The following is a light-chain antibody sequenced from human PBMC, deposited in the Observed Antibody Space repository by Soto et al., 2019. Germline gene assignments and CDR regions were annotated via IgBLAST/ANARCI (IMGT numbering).Light chain of an antibody. V-gene: IGKV3-20*01. CDR1: QSVSSSY. J-gene: IGKJ1*01. Sequence: IALTQSPGTMSFPSGETATLSYSASQSVSSSYLAWYQQKPGQAPRLLIYSASSRATGIPDRFSGSGAGTDFTLTITRLEPEDFAMYYCQQYGSSTGTFGQGTKVDIK. CDR2: SAS. CDR3: QQYGSSTGT.